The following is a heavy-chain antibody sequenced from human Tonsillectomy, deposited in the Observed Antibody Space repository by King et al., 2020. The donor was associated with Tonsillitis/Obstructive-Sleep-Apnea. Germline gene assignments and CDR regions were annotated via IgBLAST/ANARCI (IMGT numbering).Heavy chain of an antibody. CDR3: RGTYYPGYFDY. V-gene: IGHV3-7*02. CDR2: IKQDGSEK. CDR1: GFTFRSYW. D-gene: IGHD3-22*01. J-gene: IGHJ4*02. Sequence: VQLVESGGGLVQTGGSLRLSCAASGFTFRSYWMSWVRQAPGKGLEWVANIKQDGSEKYYVDSVKGRFTISRDNAKNSLYLQMDSLRVEETAVYYCRGTYYPGYFDYWGQGTLVTVSS.